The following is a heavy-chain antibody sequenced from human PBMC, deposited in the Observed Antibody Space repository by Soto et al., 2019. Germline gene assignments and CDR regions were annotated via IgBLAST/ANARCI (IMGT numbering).Heavy chain of an antibody. J-gene: IGHJ4*02. CDR2: ISYDGSNK. D-gene: IGHD2-15*01. CDR3: ASVSEIREYSDY. CDR1: GFTFSYYA. Sequence: QVQLVESGGGVVQPGRSLRLSCAASGFTFSYYAMHWVRQAPGKGLEWVAAISYDGSNKYYADSVKGRFTISRDNSKNTLYLQMNSLRAEDTAVYYCASVSEIREYSDYWGQATLVTVSS. V-gene: IGHV3-30-3*01.